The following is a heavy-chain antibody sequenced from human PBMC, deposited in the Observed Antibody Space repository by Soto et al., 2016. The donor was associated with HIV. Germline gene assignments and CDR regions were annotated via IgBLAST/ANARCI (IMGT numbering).Heavy chain of an antibody. Sequence: QVQLVQSGAEVKKPGASVTVFCKAYGYAFTDYYMHWVRQAPGQGPEWMGIINPSGGSTSYAQKFQGRVTMSSDTSTTTVYMELISLRSDDTAVYYCARGVKGRFGDLSLYNWFDPWGQGTLVTVSS. CDR2: INPSGGST. CDR1: GYAFTDYY. J-gene: IGHJ5*02. CDR3: ARGVKGRFGDLSLYNWFDP. D-gene: IGHD3-10*01. V-gene: IGHV1-46*03.